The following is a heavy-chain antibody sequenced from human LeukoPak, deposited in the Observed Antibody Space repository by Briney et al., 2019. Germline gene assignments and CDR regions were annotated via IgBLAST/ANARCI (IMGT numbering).Heavy chain of an antibody. V-gene: IGHV4-30-4*01. CDR3: AREGPLPPISDY. CDR2: IYYSGST. Sequence: PSQTLSLTCTVSGGSISSGDYYWSWIRQPPGKGLEWIGYIYYSGSTYYNPSLKSRVTISVDTSKNQFSLKLSSVTAADTAVYYCAREGPLPPISDYWGQGTLVTVSS. CDR1: GGSISSGDYY. J-gene: IGHJ4*02. D-gene: IGHD1-26*01.